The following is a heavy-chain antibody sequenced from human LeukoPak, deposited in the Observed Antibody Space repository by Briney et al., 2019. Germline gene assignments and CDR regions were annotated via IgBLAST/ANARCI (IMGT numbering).Heavy chain of an antibody. CDR3: ARQSSGYGWFDP. Sequence: GASVKVSCKASGYTFTGYYMHWVRQAPAQRREWMGLINPNSGGTNYAQKSQGRVTMTRETSISTAYVELSRLRSDDTAVYYCARQSSGYGWFDPWGQGTLVTVSS. V-gene: IGHV1-2*02. CDR2: INPNSGGT. J-gene: IGHJ5*02. D-gene: IGHD3-3*01. CDR1: GYTFTGYY.